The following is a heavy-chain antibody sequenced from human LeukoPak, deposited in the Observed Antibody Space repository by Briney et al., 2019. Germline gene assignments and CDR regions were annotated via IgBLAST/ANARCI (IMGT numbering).Heavy chain of an antibody. J-gene: IGHJ3*02. Sequence: GGSLRLSCAASGFTFSSYWMSWVRHAPGKGLERVANIKQDGSEKYYVDSVKGRFTISRDNAKNSLYLQMNSLRAEDTAVYYCARSSYGSGHAFDIWGQGTMVAVSS. CDR1: GFTFSSYW. CDR3: ARSSYGSGHAFDI. CDR2: IKQDGSEK. D-gene: IGHD3-10*01. V-gene: IGHV3-7*01.